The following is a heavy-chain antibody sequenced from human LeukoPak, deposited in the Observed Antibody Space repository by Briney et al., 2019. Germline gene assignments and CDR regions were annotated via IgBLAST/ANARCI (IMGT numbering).Heavy chain of an antibody. CDR1: GYTFTSYG. CDR2: SSAYNGNT. Sequence: ASVKVSCKSSGYTFTSYGISWVRQAPGQGLEWMGWSSAYNGNTNYAQKPQGRVTMITDTSTSTAYMELRSLRADDTAVYYCERRPEVVVAATDGMDVWGQGTTVTVSS. J-gene: IGHJ6*02. D-gene: IGHD2-15*01. V-gene: IGHV1-18*01. CDR3: ERRPEVVVAATDGMDV.